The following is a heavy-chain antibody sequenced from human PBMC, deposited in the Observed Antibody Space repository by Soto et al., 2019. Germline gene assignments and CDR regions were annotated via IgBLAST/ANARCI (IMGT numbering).Heavy chain of an antibody. V-gene: IGHV3-15*07. CDR2: IKSKTDGGTT. Sequence: EVQLVESGGGLVKPGGSLRLSCAASGFTFSNAWMNWVRQAPGKGLEWVGRIKSKTDGGTTDYAAPVKGRFTISRDDSKNTLYLQMNSLKTEDTAVYYCTTDDLMSSGSYYGEDAFDIWGQGTMVTVSS. CDR1: GFTFSNAW. D-gene: IGHD1-26*01. CDR3: TTDDLMSSGSYYGEDAFDI. J-gene: IGHJ3*02.